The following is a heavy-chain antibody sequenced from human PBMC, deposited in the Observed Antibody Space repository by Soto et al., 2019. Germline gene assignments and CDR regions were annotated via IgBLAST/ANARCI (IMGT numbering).Heavy chain of an antibody. CDR2: ISYDGSNK. V-gene: IGHV3-30-3*01. J-gene: IGHJ4*02. D-gene: IGHD6-13*01. CDR1: GFTFSSYD. Sequence: QVQRVESGGGVVQPGRSLSLACAASGFTFSSYDMHWVRQDPGKGLEWVAVISYDGSNKYYSDSVKGRFTISRDNANNALSLQINRLSAEDTAVYYCARCKIVAAEYYFAYCCQGTLVTVSS. CDR3: ARCKIVAAEYYFAY.